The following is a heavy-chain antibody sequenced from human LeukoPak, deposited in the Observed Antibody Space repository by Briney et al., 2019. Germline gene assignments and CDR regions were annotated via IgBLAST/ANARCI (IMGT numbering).Heavy chain of an antibody. CDR2: IKQDGSEK. J-gene: IGHJ6*03. V-gene: IGHV3-7*01. Sequence: GGSLRLSCAASGFTFSSYWMSWVRQAPGKGLEWVANIKQDGSEKYYVDSVKGRFTTSRDNAKNSLYLQMNSLRAEDTAVYYCASQASYYYYYMDVWGKGTTVTVSS. CDR3: ASQASYYYYYMDV. CDR1: GFTFSSYW.